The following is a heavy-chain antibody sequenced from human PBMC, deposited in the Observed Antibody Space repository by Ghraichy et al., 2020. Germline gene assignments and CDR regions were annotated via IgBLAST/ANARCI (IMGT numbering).Heavy chain of an antibody. V-gene: IGHV1-8*02. D-gene: IGHD3-10*01. CDR3: ARLVRAKVRWYDTTPVAAGMGG. J-gene: IGHJ6*01. CDR2: MNPNSGNT. Sequence: ASVKVSCKASGYTFSTYDINWVRQATGQGLESMGWMNPNSGNTVYAQKFQGRVTMTRDTSISTVYMVVSSLTSEDTAVYYCARLVRAKVRWYDTTPVAAGMGGWGEGTRGTV. CDR1: GYTFSTYD.